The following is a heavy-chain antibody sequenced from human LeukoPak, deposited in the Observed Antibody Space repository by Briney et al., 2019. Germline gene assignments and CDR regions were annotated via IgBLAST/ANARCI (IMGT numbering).Heavy chain of an antibody. V-gene: IGHV5-51*01. CDR2: IYPGDSDT. J-gene: IGHJ4*01. D-gene: IGHD4-23*01. CDR1: GYCISSYW. Sequence: GESLKISCTGSGYCISSYWIGWVRQMPGKGLEWMGIIYPGDSDTRYSPSFQGQVSTSAHKSITTAYLQCSSQWASETAMYHRSITYYGGLPGYWGHGTPVTVSS. CDR3: SITYYGGLPGY.